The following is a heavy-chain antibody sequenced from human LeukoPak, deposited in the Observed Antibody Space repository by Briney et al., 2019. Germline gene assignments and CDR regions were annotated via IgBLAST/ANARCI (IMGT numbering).Heavy chain of an antibody. D-gene: IGHD6-13*01. CDR3: TGILAAAGTRASLLFAFDI. CDR2: ISSSSSYI. J-gene: IGHJ3*02. CDR1: GFTFSSYS. V-gene: IGHV3-21*01. Sequence: GGSLRLSCAASGFTFSSYSMNWVRQAPGKGLEWVSSISSSSSYIYYADSVKGRFTISRDNAKNSLYLQMNSLRAEDTAVYYCTGILAAAGTRASLLFAFDIWRQGTMVTVSS.